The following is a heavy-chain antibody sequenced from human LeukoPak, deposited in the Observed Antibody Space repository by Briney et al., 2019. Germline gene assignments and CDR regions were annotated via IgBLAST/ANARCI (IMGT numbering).Heavy chain of an antibody. CDR1: GFTFSDYW. CDR2: INPDGSQK. D-gene: IGHD3-10*01. CDR3: ARDDGFASFTY. V-gene: IGHV3-7*01. J-gene: IGHJ4*02. Sequence: GGSLRLSCAASGFTFSDYWMDWLRQVPGKGLEWVASINPDGSQKHCVDSVKGRFTISRDNAKNSLYLQINSLRAEDTAVYYCARDDGFASFTYWGQGTLVTVSS.